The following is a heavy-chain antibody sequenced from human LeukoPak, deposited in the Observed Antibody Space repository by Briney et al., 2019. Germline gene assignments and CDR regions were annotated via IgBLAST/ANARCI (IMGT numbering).Heavy chain of an antibody. CDR1: GFTFSSYS. J-gene: IGHJ6*02. CDR2: ISSSSSYI. CDR3: ARDGLWFGETSYGMDV. V-gene: IGHV3-21*01. D-gene: IGHD3-10*01. Sequence: PGGSLRLSCVTSGFTFSSYSFNWVRQAPGKGLEWVSSISSSSSYIYYADSVKGRFTISRDNAKNSLYLQMNSLRAEDTAVYYCARDGLWFGETSYGMDVWGQGTTVTVSS.